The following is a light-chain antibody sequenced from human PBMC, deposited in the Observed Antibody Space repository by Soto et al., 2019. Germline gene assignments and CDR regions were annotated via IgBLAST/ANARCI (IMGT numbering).Light chain of an antibody. V-gene: IGKV3D-15*01. J-gene: IGKJ5*01. CDR3: QQYDDWPPIT. Sequence: ETVMTQSPATLSVSPGERATLSCRASQSVSTKLAWYQQKPGQAPRLLIYGASTRATGIPARFSGSGSGTEFTLTVSSLQSEDFAVYDCQQYDDWPPITFGPGTRLEIK. CDR2: GAS. CDR1: QSVSTK.